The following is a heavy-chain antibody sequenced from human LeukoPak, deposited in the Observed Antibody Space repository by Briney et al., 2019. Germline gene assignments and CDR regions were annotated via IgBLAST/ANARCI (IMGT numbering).Heavy chain of an antibody. Sequence: SETLSLTCTVAGGSISSYYWSWIRQPPGKGLEWIGYIYFSGSTTYNRSLKSRVRISVDTSKSQFSLKLSSVTAADTSVYHCAGHYDSSGYYSDYWGQGTLVTVCS. D-gene: IGHD3-22*01. CDR2: IYFSGST. J-gene: IGHJ4*02. V-gene: IGHV4-59*08. CDR3: AGHYDSSGYYSDY. CDR1: GGSISSYY.